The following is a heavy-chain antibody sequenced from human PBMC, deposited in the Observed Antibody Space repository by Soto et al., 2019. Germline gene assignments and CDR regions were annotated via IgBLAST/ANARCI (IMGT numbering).Heavy chain of an antibody. J-gene: IGHJ6*02. CDR2: IIPIFGTA. Sequence: QVQLVQSGAEVKKPGSSVKVSCKASGGTFSSYAISWVRQAPGQGLEWMGGIIPIFGTANYAQKFQGRVTITADESTSTAYMELISLRSEDTAVYYCARSRRDFWSGYNYYGMDVWGQGTTVTVSS. D-gene: IGHD3-3*01. CDR1: GGTFSSYA. V-gene: IGHV1-69*01. CDR3: ARSRRDFWSGYNYYGMDV.